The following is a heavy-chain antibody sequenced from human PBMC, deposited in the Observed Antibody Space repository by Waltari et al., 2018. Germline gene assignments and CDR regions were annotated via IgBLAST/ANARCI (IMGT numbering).Heavy chain of an antibody. CDR3: VRQPGPGTN. CDR2: RHCDSEN. Sequence: EVQLVQSGAAVKKPGESLKISCKGAGYSLTSYWIGWVRKVPGKGMERVRRDAQERPCSCVYQRHCDSENRYVPTCLGQVPIAADKSISSASRQGSGLKASDTAMYYWVRQPGPGTNWCQGTLVTVSS. CDR1: GYSLTSYW. D-gene: IGHD4-17*01. J-gene: IGHJ4*02. V-gene: IGHV5-51*01.